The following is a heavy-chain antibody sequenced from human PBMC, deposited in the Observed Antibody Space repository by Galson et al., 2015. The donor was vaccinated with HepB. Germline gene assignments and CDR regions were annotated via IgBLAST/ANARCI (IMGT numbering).Heavy chain of an antibody. J-gene: IGHJ4*02. D-gene: IGHD6-19*01. CDR3: ARGTGWSPEGY. CDR2: TYFSGTT. CDR1: GASVNNGLYS. V-gene: IGHV4-61*10. Sequence: SETLSLTCSVSGASVNNGLYSWTWIRQPAGKGLEWIGRTYFSGTTDYNPSLKARVSIPIDTSKNQFSLRLTAVTAADTAVYYCARGTGWSPEGYWGQGILVAVSS.